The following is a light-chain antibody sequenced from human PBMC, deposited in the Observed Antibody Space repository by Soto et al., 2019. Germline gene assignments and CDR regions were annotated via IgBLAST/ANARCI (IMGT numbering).Light chain of an antibody. Sequence: IVMTQPPLSLSVTPGQPASISCKSSQSLLQSDGNTNLYWYLQKPGQPPRLLICAVSNRFSGVPNMFSGSGSGTDFTPKISRVESEDVGVYCCIQIIQLPRTFGQGTKVDNK. CDR2: AVS. CDR3: IQIIQLPRT. CDR1: QSLLQSDGNTN. J-gene: IGKJ1*01. V-gene: IGKV2D-29*01.